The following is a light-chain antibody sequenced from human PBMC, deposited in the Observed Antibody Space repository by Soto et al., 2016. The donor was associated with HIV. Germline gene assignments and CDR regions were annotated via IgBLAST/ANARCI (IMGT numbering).Light chain of an antibody. CDR2: KAS. CDR3: QQYNSYST. Sequence: DIQMTQSPSTLSASIGDRVTITCRASQSISSWLAWYQQKPGKAPKLLIYKASSLDSGVPSRFSGSGSGTEFTLTISSLQPDDFATYYCQQYNSYSTLGQGTKLEIK. CDR1: QSISSW. V-gene: IGKV1-5*03. J-gene: IGKJ2*01.